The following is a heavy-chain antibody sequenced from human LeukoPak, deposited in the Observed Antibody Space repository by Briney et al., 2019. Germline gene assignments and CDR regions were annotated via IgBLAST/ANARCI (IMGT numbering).Heavy chain of an antibody. CDR1: GGSFSGYY. CDR3: ARPGYDFWSGAFDI. CDR2: INHSGST. V-gene: IGHV4-34*01. Sequence: TSETLSLTCAVYGGSFSGYYWSWIRQPPGKGLEWIGEINHSGSTNYDPSLKSRVTISVDTSKNQFSLKLSPVTAADTAVYYCARPGYDFWSGAFDIWGQGTMVTVSS. J-gene: IGHJ3*02. D-gene: IGHD3-3*01.